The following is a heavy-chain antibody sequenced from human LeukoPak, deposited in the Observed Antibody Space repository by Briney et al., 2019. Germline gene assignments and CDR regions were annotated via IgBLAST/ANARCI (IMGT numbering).Heavy chain of an antibody. D-gene: IGHD5-12*01. V-gene: IGHV5-51*01. CDR3: ARVDRRGYSDYTAILPDY. CDR1: GYSFTTHW. CDR2: IYPGDSDT. J-gene: IGHJ4*02. Sequence: GESLQISCKASGYSFTTHWIGWVRQMPGKGLEWMGIIYPGDSDTRYSPSFQGHVTISADKSISTAYLQWNSLKASDTAMYYCARVDRRGYSDYTAILPDYWGQGTLVTVSS.